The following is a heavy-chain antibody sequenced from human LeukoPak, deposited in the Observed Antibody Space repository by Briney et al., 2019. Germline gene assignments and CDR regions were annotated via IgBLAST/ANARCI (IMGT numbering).Heavy chain of an antibody. Sequence: GGSLRLSCAASGFTFSSYAMSWVRQTPGKGLEWVSAIIGSGGSTYYADSVKGRFTISRDNSKNTLYLQMNSLRAEDTAVCYCAKVSSGWHNDYWGQGTLVTVSS. CDR1: GFTFSSYA. V-gene: IGHV3-23*01. CDR2: IIGSGGST. CDR3: AKVSSGWHNDY. J-gene: IGHJ4*02. D-gene: IGHD6-19*01.